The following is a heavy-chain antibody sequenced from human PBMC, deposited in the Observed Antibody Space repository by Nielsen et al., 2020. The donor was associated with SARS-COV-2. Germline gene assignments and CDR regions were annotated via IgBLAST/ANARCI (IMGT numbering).Heavy chain of an antibody. V-gene: IGHV3-74*01. J-gene: IGHJ4*01. CDR2: IENDGRNK. CDR3: AGVSD. CDR1: GFTFSSLW. D-gene: IGHD3-16*01. Sequence: LKISCAASGFTFSSLWMHWVRQVPGKGLVWVSRIENDGRNKVYADSVKGRFTISRDNARNTVCLLMNSLRPEDTAVYYCAGVSDWGHGTLVTVSS.